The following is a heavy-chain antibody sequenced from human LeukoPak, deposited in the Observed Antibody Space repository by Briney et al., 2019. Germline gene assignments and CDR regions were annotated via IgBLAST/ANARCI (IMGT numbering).Heavy chain of an antibody. V-gene: IGHV3-73*01. D-gene: IGHD1-14*01. J-gene: IGHJ4*02. CDR1: GFTFSGSA. CDR2: IRSKANSYAT. Sequence: PGGSLKLSCAASGFTFSGSAMPWVRQASGKGLEWVGRIRSKANSYATAYAASVKGRFTISRDDSKNTAYLQMNSLKTEDTAVYYCTPAPNFDYWGQGTLVTVSS. CDR3: TPAPNFDY.